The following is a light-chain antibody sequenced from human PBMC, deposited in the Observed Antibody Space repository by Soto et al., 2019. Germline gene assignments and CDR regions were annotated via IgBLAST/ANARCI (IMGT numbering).Light chain of an antibody. V-gene: IGLV2-14*01. Sequence: QSALTQPASVSGSPGQSLTISCTGTSSDVGDSNYVSWYQHHPGKAPKLMIYEVSNRPSGVSNRFSGSKSGNTASLTISGLQAEDEADYYCSSYTTSSTEVFGGGTKLTVL. CDR3: SSYTTSSTEV. CDR1: SSDVGDSNY. J-gene: IGLJ1*01. CDR2: EVS.